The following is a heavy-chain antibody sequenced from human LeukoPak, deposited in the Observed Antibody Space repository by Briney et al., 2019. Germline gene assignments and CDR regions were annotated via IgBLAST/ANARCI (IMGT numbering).Heavy chain of an antibody. D-gene: IGHD3-16*02. Sequence: PGGSLRLSCAASGFTFSSYAMSWVRQAPGKGLEWVSAISGSGGSTYYADSVKGRFTISRDNSKNTLYLQMNSLRAEDTAVYYCAKVGYDYVWGSYRSPLDYWGQGTLVTVSS. V-gene: IGHV3-23*01. CDR2: ISGSGGST. CDR1: GFTFSSYA. CDR3: AKVGYDYVWGSYRSPLDY. J-gene: IGHJ4*02.